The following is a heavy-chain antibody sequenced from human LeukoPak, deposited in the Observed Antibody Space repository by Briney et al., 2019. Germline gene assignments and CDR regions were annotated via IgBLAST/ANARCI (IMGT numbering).Heavy chain of an antibody. V-gene: IGHV3-11*01. CDR1: GFTFSDYA. D-gene: IGHD6-19*01. J-gene: IGHJ4*02. CDR3: AITLGAVAGGPFDY. CDR2: ISGSGRTI. Sequence: GGSLRLSCIASGFTFSDYAVAWIRQAPGKGLECISSISGSGRTINYADSVKGRFTISRDNAKNSLYLQMNSLRAEDTALYYCAITLGAVAGGPFDYWGQGTLVTVSS.